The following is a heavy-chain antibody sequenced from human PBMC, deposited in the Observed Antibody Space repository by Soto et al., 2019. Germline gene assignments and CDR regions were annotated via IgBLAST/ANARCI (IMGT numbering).Heavy chain of an antibody. J-gene: IGHJ6*02. CDR1: GFTFSSYA. CDR3: ARADSHWNWYSSGWYANYYYGMDV. CDR2: ISGSGGST. D-gene: IGHD6-19*01. Sequence: EVQLLESGGGLVQPGGSLRLSCAASGFTFSSYAMSWVRQAPGKGLEWVSAISGSGGSTYYADSVKGRFTISRDNSKNTLYLQMNSLRAEDTAVYYCARADSHWNWYSSGWYANYYYGMDVWGQGTTVTVSS. V-gene: IGHV3-23*01.